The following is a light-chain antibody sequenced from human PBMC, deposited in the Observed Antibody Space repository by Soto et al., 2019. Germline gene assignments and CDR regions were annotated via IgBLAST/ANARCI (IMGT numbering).Light chain of an antibody. CDR1: RSDVGGYNY. V-gene: IGLV2-14*01. Sequence: LSQPASGSGSPGKSFTISCTVTRSDVGGYNYVSLSQPHPGKGLKFMIYEVSYWPSAVSTRLSCSKSGNPASLTLSGLPAEEEVYYSSSSYTSSSTRVFGTGTKVTV. CDR2: EVS. CDR3: SSYTSSSTRV. J-gene: IGLJ1*01.